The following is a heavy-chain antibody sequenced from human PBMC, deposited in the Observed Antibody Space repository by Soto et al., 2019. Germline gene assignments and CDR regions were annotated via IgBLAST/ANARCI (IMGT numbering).Heavy chain of an antibody. J-gene: IGHJ4*02. D-gene: IGHD2-2*01. Sequence: GGSLRLSCAASGFTFSSYAMSWVHQAPGKGLEWVSAISGSGGSTYYADSVKGRFTISRDNSKNTLYLQMNSLRAEDTAVYYCAKGGRVVPAAIYRWGQGTLVTVSS. CDR1: GFTFSSYA. CDR3: AKGGRVVPAAIYR. CDR2: ISGSGGST. V-gene: IGHV3-23*01.